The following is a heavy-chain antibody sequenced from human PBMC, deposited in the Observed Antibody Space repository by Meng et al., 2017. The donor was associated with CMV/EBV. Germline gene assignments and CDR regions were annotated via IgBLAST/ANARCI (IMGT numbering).Heavy chain of an antibody. V-gene: IGHV3-30*02. CDR3: TTFYNWNDAYAFDI. D-gene: IGHD1-20*01. CDR1: GFTFSSYG. Sequence: GGSLRLSCAASGFTFSSYGMHWVRQAPGKGLEWVAFIRYDGSNKYYADSVKGRFTISRDNSKNTLYLQMNSLRAEDTAVYYCTTFYNWNDAYAFDIWGQGTMVTVSS. CDR2: IRYDGSNK. J-gene: IGHJ3*02.